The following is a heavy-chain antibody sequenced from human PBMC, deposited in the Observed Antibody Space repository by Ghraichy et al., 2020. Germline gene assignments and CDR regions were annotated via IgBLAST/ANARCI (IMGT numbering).Heavy chain of an antibody. D-gene: IGHD3-3*01. J-gene: IGHJ6*02. CDR1: GFTFSSYA. V-gene: IGHV3-23*01. CDR3: AKERGFLEWLSIS. CDR2: ISGSGGST. Sequence: GESQNISCAASGFTFSSYAMSWVRQAPGKGLEWVSAISGSGGSTYYADSVKGRFTISRDNSKNTLYLQMNSLRAEDTAVYYCAKERGFLEWLSISWGQGTTVTVSS.